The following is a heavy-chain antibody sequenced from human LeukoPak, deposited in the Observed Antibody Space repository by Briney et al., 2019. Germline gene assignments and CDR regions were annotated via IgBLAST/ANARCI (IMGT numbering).Heavy chain of an antibody. J-gene: IGHJ6*03. Sequence: SQTLPLTCAISGDSLSSNSAAWNWIRQSPSRGLEWLGRTYYRSKWYNDYAVSVKSRITINPDTSKNQFSLQLNSVTPEDAAVYYCARGTVEYSSSSVVCVGQGKCLYYYMDVWGKGTTVTVSS. V-gene: IGHV6-1*01. CDR3: ARGTVEYSSSSVVCVGQGKCLYYYMDV. D-gene: IGHD6-6*01. CDR2: TYYRSKWYN. CDR1: GDSLSSNSAA.